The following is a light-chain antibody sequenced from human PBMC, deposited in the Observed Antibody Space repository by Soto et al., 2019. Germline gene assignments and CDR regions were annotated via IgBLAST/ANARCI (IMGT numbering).Light chain of an antibody. J-gene: IGKJ1*01. CDR1: QSISSD. Sequence: EIGMTQSPATLSVSPGERATLSCRASQSISSDLAWYQQKPGQAPRLLIYGASTRATGVPARFSGSGSGTEFTLTSPSLQSEDLAVYYCLHYSTWPPETFGQGTKVDIK. CDR3: LHYSTWPPET. CDR2: GAS. V-gene: IGKV3-15*01.